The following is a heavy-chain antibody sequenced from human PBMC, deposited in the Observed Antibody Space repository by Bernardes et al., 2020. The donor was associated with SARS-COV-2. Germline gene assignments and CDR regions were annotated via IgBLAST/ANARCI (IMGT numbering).Heavy chain of an antibody. J-gene: IGHJ4*02. D-gene: IGHD7-27*01. CDR1: GGSISSYY. CDR2: IYYSGST. Sequence: SETLSLTRTVSGGSISSYYWSWIRQPPGKGLEWIGYIYYSGSTNYNPSLKSRVTISVDTSKNQFSLKMRSVTAADTAVYYCARPLDLGNKFPFDSWGQGTLVTVSS. V-gene: IGHV4-59*08. CDR3: ARPLDLGNKFPFDS.